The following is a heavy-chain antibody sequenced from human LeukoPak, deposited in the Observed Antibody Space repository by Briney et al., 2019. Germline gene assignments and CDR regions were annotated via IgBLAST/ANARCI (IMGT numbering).Heavy chain of an antibody. CDR3: AREITNRLLYYDFWSGYYTRWFDP. J-gene: IGHJ5*02. CDR1: GGSFSGYY. CDR2: IYYSGST. Sequence: SETLSLTCAVYGGSFSGYYWSWIRQPPGKGLEWIGYIYYSGSTNYNPSLKSRVTISVDTSKNQFSLKLSSVTAADTAVYYCAREITNRLLYYDFWSGYYTRWFDPWGQGTLVTVSS. D-gene: IGHD3-3*01. V-gene: IGHV4-59*01.